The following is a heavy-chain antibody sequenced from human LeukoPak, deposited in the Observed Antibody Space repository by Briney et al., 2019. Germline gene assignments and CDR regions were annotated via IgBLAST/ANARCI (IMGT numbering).Heavy chain of an antibody. J-gene: IGHJ5*02. Sequence: PGGSLRPSCAASGFTFSSYEMNWVRQAPGKGLEWVSYISSSGSTIYYADSVKGRFTISRDNAKNSLYLQMNSLRAEDTAVYYCARGDFWSGYSLWFDPWGQGTLVTVSS. D-gene: IGHD3-3*01. CDR1: GFTFSSYE. CDR3: ARGDFWSGYSLWFDP. CDR2: ISSSGSTI. V-gene: IGHV3-48*03.